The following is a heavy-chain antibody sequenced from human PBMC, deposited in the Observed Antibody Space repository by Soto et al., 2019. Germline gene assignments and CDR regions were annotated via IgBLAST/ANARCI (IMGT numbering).Heavy chain of an antibody. CDR2: IWYDGSNK. J-gene: IGHJ4*02. CDR3: ARDLGSRDSSGWYLDY. CDR1: GFTFSSYG. V-gene: IGHV3-33*01. Sequence: QVQLVESGGGVVQPGRSLRLSCVASGFTFSSYGMHWVRQAPGKGLEWVAVIWYDGSNKYYADSVKGRFTISRDNSKNTLYLQMNSLRAEDTAVYYCARDLGSRDSSGWYLDYWGQGTLVTVSS. D-gene: IGHD6-19*01.